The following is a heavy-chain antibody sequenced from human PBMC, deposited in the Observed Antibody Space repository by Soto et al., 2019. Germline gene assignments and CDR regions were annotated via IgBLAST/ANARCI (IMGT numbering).Heavy chain of an antibody. CDR1: GFTFSSFG. CDR2: IWYDGSNK. D-gene: IGHD3-16*01. CDR3: ARDRGRGGGGMDG. Sequence: PGGSLSLSCAASGFTFSSFGMHWVRQAPGKGLEWVAVIWYDGSNKYYADSVKGRFTISRDNSKNTLYLQMNSLRAEDTAVYYCARDRGRGGGGMDGWGQGTTVTGSS. J-gene: IGHJ6*02. V-gene: IGHV3-33*01.